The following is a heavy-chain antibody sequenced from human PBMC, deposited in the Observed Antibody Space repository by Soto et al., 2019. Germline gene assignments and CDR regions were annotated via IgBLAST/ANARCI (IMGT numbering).Heavy chain of an antibody. D-gene: IGHD6-6*01. CDR3: ASGSHVPHY. CDR2: ISHSGST. J-gene: IGHJ4*02. Sequence: PSETLSLTCAVSGGSIGSSNWWSWVRQSPGKGLEWIGYISHSGSTYYNPSLKSRVTISVDRSKNQFSLKLSSVTAADTAVYFCASGSHVPHYWGQGTLVTVSS. CDR1: GGSIGSSNW. V-gene: IGHV4-4*02.